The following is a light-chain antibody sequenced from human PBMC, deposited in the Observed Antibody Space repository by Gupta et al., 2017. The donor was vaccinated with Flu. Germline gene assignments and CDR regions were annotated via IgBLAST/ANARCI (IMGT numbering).Light chain of an antibody. CDR3: QTWVTGNWV. CDR2: LNSDGSR. V-gene: IGLV4-69*01. J-gene: IGLJ3*02. CDR1: SGHNSYA. Sequence: KLTCTRTSGHNSYAIEWNQQQPCEGPRYLLMLNSDGSRYKGDGIPDCFSVYSSSAARTPTISSLQAEDEAYYYCQTWVTGNWVFGGGTKLTVL.